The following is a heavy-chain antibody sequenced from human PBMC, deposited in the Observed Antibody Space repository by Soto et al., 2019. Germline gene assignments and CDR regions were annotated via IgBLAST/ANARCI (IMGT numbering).Heavy chain of an antibody. V-gene: IGHV4-59*08. D-gene: IGHD1-1*01. CDR2: IYYSGST. J-gene: IGHJ3*02. CDR1: SGSISSYY. CDR3: ARHGRWHDLDI. Sequence: QVQLQESGPGLVKPSETLSLTCTVSSGSISSYYWSWIRQPPGKGLEWIGYIYYSGSTNYNPSLRFRVTRSVDTSKERFSLKLSSVTAAATAFYYCARHGRWHDLDIWGQGTMVTVSS.